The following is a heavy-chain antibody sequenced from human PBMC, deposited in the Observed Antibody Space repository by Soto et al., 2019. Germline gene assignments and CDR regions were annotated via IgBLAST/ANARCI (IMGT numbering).Heavy chain of an antibody. Sequence: SVKVTCMAAGHPFTGYYMHWVRRAPGHALEWMGWINPNSGGTNYAQKVQGWVTMTRDTSISTAYMELSRLRSDDPAVYHCATSWNAYGWDVWGQGTTV. CDR1: GHPFTGYY. D-gene: IGHD1-1*01. J-gene: IGHJ6*02. CDR2: INPNSGGT. V-gene: IGHV1-2*04. CDR3: ATSWNAYGWDV.